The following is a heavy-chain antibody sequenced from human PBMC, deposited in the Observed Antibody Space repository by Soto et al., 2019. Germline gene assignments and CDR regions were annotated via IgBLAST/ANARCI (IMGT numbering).Heavy chain of an antibody. CDR2: ISGSGGST. CDR1: GFTFSSYA. Sequence: WVSLRLSCSASGFTFSSYAMSWVRQAPGKGLEWVSAISGSGGSTYYADSVKGRFTISRDNSKNTLYLQMNSLRAEDTAVYYCAKDESDIVATIDDWGKGTLVTDSS. J-gene: IGHJ4*02. D-gene: IGHD5-12*01. CDR3: AKDESDIVATIDD. V-gene: IGHV3-23*01.